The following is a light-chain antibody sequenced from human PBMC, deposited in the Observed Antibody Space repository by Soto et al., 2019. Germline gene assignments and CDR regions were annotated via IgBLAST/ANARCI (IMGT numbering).Light chain of an antibody. Sequence: SYELTQPPSVSVSPGQTARITCSGDALPKQYAFWYQQKPGQAPVLVVFKDSERPSGIPERFSGSSSGTTVTLTISGVHAEDEADYYCQSVDSSGTYVVFGGGTKVTVL. J-gene: IGLJ2*01. CDR2: KDS. CDR1: ALPKQY. V-gene: IGLV3-25*03. CDR3: QSVDSSGTYVV.